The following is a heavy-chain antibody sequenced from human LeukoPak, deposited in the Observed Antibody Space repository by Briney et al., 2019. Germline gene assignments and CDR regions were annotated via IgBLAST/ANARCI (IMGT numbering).Heavy chain of an antibody. CDR1: GFTFSSYD. D-gene: IGHD3-10*01. CDR2: IGGSGDNT. J-gene: IGHJ2*01. Sequence: PGGSLRLSCAASGFTFSSYDMSWVRQAPGKGLEWVSTIGGSGDNTYYADSVKARVTIARDNSKNTVYLQMKSLRAEDTAVYYCAKERTFGAHWYFDLWGRGTLVTVSS. CDR3: AKERTFGAHWYFDL. V-gene: IGHV3-23*01.